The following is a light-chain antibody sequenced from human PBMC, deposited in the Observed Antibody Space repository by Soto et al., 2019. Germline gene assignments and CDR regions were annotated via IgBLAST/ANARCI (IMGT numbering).Light chain of an antibody. CDR1: QSVSSSY. CDR3: QQYGSSPPLT. Sequence: EIVLTQSPGTLSLSPGERATLSCRASQSVSSSYLAWYQQKPGQAPRLLIYGASSRATGIPDTFSGSGSETAFTLTISRLEPADFSVYYCQQYGSSPPLTFGQGTRLEIK. CDR2: GAS. J-gene: IGKJ5*01. V-gene: IGKV3-20*01.